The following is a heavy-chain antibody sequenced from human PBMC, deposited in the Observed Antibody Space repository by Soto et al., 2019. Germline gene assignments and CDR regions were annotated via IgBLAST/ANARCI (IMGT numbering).Heavy chain of an antibody. D-gene: IGHD6-13*01. Sequence: EVQLLESGGGLVQPGGSLRLSCSASEFTFSSYAMSWVRQAAGKGLEWVSGISGNGGSTHYADSVKGRFTISRDNFKNTLYLNMNSLKAEYTAIYDCAKEAVAAAGNFDVWGRGTLVSVSS. CDR1: EFTFSSYA. CDR2: ISGNGGST. J-gene: IGHJ2*01. V-gene: IGHV3-23*01. CDR3: AKEAVAAAGNFDV.